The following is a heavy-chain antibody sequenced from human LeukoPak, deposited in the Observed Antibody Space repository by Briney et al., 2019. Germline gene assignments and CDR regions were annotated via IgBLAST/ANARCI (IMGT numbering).Heavy chain of an antibody. CDR3: ASVEYSSSLYYFDY. D-gene: IGHD6-6*01. Sequence: SETLSLTCAVYGGSFSGYYWSWIRQPPGKGLEWIGEINHSGSTNYNPSLKSRVTISVDTSKNQFSLKLSSVTAADTAVYYCASVEYSSSLYYFDYWGQGTLVTVSS. CDR2: INHSGST. CDR1: GGSFSGYY. J-gene: IGHJ4*02. V-gene: IGHV4-34*01.